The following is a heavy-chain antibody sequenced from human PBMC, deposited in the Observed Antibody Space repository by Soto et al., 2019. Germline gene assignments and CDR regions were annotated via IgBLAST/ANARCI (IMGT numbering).Heavy chain of an antibody. CDR1: GFTFTDSY. D-gene: IGHD2-21*01. CDR3: SRGGGGGLFDL. CDR2: ISPKGTYK. J-gene: IGHJ5*02. V-gene: IGHV3-11*05. Sequence: QVHLVESGGGLVKPGGSLRLSCATSGFTFTDSYMTWIRQAPGKGLEFVSYISPKGTYKAYADSVKDRFTISRDNTKNSLYLQLNSLRDEDTALYYCSRGGGGGLFDLWGQGAFVTVSS.